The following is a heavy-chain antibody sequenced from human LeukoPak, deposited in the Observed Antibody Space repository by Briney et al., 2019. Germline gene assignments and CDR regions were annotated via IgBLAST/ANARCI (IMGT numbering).Heavy chain of an antibody. D-gene: IGHD4-17*01. CDR2: ISWNSGSI. V-gene: IGHV3-9*01. CDR1: GFTFDDYA. CDR3: ARDGDDYGDYHWYFDL. Sequence: PGGSLRLSCAASGFTFDDYAMHWVRQAPGKGLEWVSGISWNSGSIGYADSVKGRFTISRDNAKNSLYLQMNSLRAEDTAVYYCARDGDDYGDYHWYFDLWGRGTLVTVSS. J-gene: IGHJ2*01.